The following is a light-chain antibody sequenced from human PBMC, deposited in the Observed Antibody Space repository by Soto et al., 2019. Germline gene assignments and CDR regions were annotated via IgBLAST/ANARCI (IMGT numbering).Light chain of an antibody. CDR3: QQANSFPLT. CDR2: AAS. Sequence: DIQMTQSPSSVSASVGDRVTITCRPSQDISSWLAWYQQKPGKAPKLLIYAASSLHSGVPARFSGSDSGTDFTLTISSVQPEDSATYYCQQANSFPLTFGGGTKVEI. J-gene: IGKJ4*01. CDR1: QDISSW. V-gene: IGKV1-12*01.